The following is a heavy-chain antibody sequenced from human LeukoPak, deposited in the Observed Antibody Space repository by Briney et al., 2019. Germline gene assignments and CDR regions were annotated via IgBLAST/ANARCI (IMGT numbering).Heavy chain of an antibody. V-gene: IGHV3-23*01. CDR1: GLTFSSHA. CDR3: AKMGLLWLETYYFDY. J-gene: IGHJ4*02. Sequence: GGSLRLSCAASGLTFSSHAMSGVRQAPGKGLEWVSAISGSGGSTYYADSVKGRFTISRDNSKNTLYLQMNSLRAEDTAVYYCAKMGLLWLETYYFDYWGQGTLVTVSS. D-gene: IGHD2-2*01. CDR2: ISGSGGST.